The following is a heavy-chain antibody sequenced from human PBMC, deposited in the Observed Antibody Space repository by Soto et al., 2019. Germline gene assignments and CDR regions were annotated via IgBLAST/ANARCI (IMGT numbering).Heavy chain of an antibody. CDR2: IIPSFGTA. CDR1: GGTFSSYA. J-gene: IGHJ6*02. CDR3: VIARPYYFYSGMDV. D-gene: IGHD6-13*01. V-gene: IGHV1-69*01. Sequence: QVQLVQSGAEVKKPGSSVKVSCKASGGTFSSYAISWVRQAPGQGLEWMGGIIPSFGTANYAQKFQGRVTITADEPTSTAYMALSSLRSEDTAVYYCVIARPYYFYSGMDVWGQGTTVTVSS.